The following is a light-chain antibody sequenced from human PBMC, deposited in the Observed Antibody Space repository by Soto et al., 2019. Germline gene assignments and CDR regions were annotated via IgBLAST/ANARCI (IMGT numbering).Light chain of an antibody. J-gene: IGKJ2*01. V-gene: IGKV3-15*01. Sequence: EIVMTQSPVTLSVSPGERATLSCRASQSVSSNLAWYQQQPGQAPRLLIYGASTRATGIPARFSGSGSGTEFTLTISSLQSEDFAVYYCQQYNNWPPYTFGQGTKLAIK. CDR2: GAS. CDR3: QQYNNWPPYT. CDR1: QSVSSN.